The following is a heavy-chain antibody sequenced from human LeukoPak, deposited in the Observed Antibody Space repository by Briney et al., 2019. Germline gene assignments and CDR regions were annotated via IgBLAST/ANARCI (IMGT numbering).Heavy chain of an antibody. CDR3: ARVLPTYVASSSIGDAFDI. CDR1: GFTFSSYD. CDR2: IGTAGDT. J-gene: IGHJ3*02. D-gene: IGHD3-16*01. Sequence: GGSLRLSCAASGFTFSSYDMHWVRQATGKGLEWVSAIGTAGDTYYPGSVKCRFTISRENAKNSLYLQMNSLRAEDTAVYYCARVLPTYVASSSIGDAFDIWGQGTMVTVSS. V-gene: IGHV3-13*01.